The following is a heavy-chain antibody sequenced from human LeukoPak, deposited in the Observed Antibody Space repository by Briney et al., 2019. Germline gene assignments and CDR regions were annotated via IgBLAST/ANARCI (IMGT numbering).Heavy chain of an antibody. V-gene: IGHV4-59*01. CDR3: ARGTNGYYYGMDV. CDR1: GGSISTYY. Sequence: SETLSLTCTVSGGSISTYYWSWLRQPPGKGLEWIGYIYYSGRTNYNPSLKDRVTISVDTSKTKFYLKLSSVTAADTAVYYCARGTNGYYYGMDVGGQGTAVTVS. D-gene: IGHD4-17*01. CDR2: IYYSGRT. J-gene: IGHJ6*02.